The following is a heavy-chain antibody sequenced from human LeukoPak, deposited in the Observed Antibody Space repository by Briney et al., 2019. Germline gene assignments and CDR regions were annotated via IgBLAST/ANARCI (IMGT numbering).Heavy chain of an antibody. D-gene: IGHD4-11*01. J-gene: IGHJ4*01. CDR1: GDSVTRSNW. V-gene: IGHV4-4*02. CDR2: IFHSGSS. Sequence: TPSGTLSLTCVVSGDSVTRSNWWSWVRQPPNKGLEWIGEIFHSGSSNYNPSLRSRVTMSVDKSKNQFSLNLTSVTAADTATYFCAMSTLTNFAPDHWGHGTLVIVSS. CDR3: AMSTLTNFAPDH.